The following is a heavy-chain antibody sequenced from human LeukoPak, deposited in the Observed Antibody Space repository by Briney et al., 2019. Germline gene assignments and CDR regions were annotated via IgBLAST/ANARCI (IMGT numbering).Heavy chain of an antibody. CDR2: ISSSSSYI. D-gene: IGHD3-10*01. Sequence: GESLKISCAASGFTFSSYSMNWVRQAPGKGLEWVSSISSSSSYIYYADSVKGRFTISRDNAKNSLYLQMNSLRAEDTAVYYCASLDGSGSPCIDYWGQGTLVTVSS. V-gene: IGHV3-21*01. CDR3: ASLDGSGSPCIDY. J-gene: IGHJ4*02. CDR1: GFTFSSYS.